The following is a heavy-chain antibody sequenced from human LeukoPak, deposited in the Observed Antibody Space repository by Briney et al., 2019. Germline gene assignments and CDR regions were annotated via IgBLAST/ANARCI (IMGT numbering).Heavy chain of an antibody. D-gene: IGHD2-2*01. CDR3: AKDAPVNIVVVPAANS. J-gene: IGHJ4*02. Sequence: SGIGCSTYYAYSVKGRFTISRESYKNTVYMQMDSLRAEDTAVYYCAKDAPVNIVVVPAANSWGQGTLVTVSS. CDR2: SGIGCST. V-gene: IGHV3-23*01.